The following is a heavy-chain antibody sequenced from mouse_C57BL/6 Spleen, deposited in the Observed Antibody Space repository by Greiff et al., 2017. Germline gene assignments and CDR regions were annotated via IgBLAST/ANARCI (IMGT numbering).Heavy chain of an antibody. Sequence: QVQLKESGAELAKPGASVKLSCKASGYTFTSYWMHWVKQRPGQGLEWIGYINPSSGYTKYNQKFKDKATLTADKSSSTAYMQLSSLTYEDSAVYYCARAVITTVVATPFDYWGQGTTLTVSS. J-gene: IGHJ2*01. V-gene: IGHV1-7*01. CDR2: INPSSGYT. D-gene: IGHD1-1*01. CDR3: ARAVITTVVATPFDY. CDR1: GYTFTSYW.